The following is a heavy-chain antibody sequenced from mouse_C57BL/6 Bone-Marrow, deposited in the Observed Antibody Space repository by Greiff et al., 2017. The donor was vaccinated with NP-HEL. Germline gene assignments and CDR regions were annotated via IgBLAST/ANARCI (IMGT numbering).Heavy chain of an antibody. CDR1: GYTFTSYW. CDR2: IDPSDSET. CDR3: ARAENYYDYDYAMDY. J-gene: IGHJ4*01. Sequence: QVQLQQPGAELVRPGSSVKLSCKASGYTFTSYWMHWVKQRPIQGLEWIGNIDPSDSETHYNQKFKDKATLTVDKYSSPPYMQLSSLTSEDSAVCYSARAENYYDYDYAMDYWGQGTTVTVSS. V-gene: IGHV1-52*01. D-gene: IGHD2-4*01.